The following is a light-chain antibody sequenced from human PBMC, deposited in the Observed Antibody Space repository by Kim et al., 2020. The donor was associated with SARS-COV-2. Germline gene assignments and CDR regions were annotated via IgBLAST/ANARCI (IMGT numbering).Light chain of an antibody. CDR3: QAWDSSTVV. V-gene: IGLV3-19*01. J-gene: IGLJ2*01. CDR1: SLRSYY. Sequence: SSELTQDPAVSVALGQTVRITCQGDSLRSYYATWYQQKPGQAPKVVIYGKDNRPSGVPERFSGSNSGNTATLTISGTQAMDEADYYCQAWDSSTVVFGGGTQLTVL. CDR2: GKD.